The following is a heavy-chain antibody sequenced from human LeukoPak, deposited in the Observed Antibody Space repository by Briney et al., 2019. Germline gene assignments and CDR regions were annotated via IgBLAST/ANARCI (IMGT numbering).Heavy chain of an antibody. J-gene: IGHJ4*02. Sequence: GRSLRLSCAATGFTFSSFSMHWVRQAPGKGLEWVAVIWYDGSNKYYADSVKGRFTISRDNSKNTLYLQMNSLRAEDTAVYYCARDVIGSGSFDYWGQGTLVTVSS. CDR2: IWYDGSNK. V-gene: IGHV3-33*08. D-gene: IGHD3-10*01. CDR1: GFTFSSFS. CDR3: ARDVIGSGSFDY.